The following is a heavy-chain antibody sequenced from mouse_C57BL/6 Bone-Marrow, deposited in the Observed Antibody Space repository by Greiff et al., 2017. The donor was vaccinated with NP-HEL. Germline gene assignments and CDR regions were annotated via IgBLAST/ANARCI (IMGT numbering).Heavy chain of an antibody. CDR2: INSDGGST. Sequence: DVKLVESGGGLVQPGESLKLSCESNEYEFPSHDMSWVRKTPEKRLELVAAINSDGGSTYYPDTMERRFIISRDNTKKTLYLQMSSLRSEDTALYYCARHHYYGSSYDYAMDYWGQGTSVTVSS. V-gene: IGHV5-2*01. CDR3: ARHHYYGSSYDYAMDY. J-gene: IGHJ4*01. CDR1: EYEFPSHD. D-gene: IGHD1-1*01.